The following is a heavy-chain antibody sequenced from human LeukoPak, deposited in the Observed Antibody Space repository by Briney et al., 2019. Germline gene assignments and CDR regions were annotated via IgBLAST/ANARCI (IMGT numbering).Heavy chain of an antibody. CDR3: ARSRLMTTVTTGVDY. CDR2: ISYDGSNK. CDR1: GFTFSSYA. Sequence: PGRSLRLSCAASGFTFSSYAMHWVRQAPGKGLEWVAVISYDGSNKYYADSVKGRFTISRDNSKNTLYLQMNSLRAEDTAVYYCARSRLMTTVTTGVDYWGQGTLVTVSS. V-gene: IGHV3-30-3*01. D-gene: IGHD4-17*01. J-gene: IGHJ4*02.